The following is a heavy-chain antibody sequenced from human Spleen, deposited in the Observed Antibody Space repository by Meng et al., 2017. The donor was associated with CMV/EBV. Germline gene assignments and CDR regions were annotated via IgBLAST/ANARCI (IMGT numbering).Heavy chain of an antibody. Sequence: ASVKVSCKASGYTFTDYYIHWVRQAPGQGLEWMGWINPNSGGTNYAQKFQGRVTMTRDTSISTAYMELSSLRSEDTAVYYCARVFRYSSSSSLLGYWGQGTLVTVSS. V-gene: IGHV1-2*02. D-gene: IGHD6-6*01. CDR1: GYTFTDYY. CDR3: ARVFRYSSSSSLLGY. J-gene: IGHJ4*02. CDR2: INPNSGGT.